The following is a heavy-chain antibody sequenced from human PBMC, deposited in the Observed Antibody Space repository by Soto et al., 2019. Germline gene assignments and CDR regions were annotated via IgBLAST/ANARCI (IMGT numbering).Heavy chain of an antibody. CDR1: GGSISSGGYY. V-gene: IGHV4-31*03. Sequence: SETLSLTCTVSGGSISSGGYYWSWIRQHPGKGLEWIGYIYYSGSTYYNPSLKSRVTISVDTSKNHFSLKLSSVTAADTAVYYCARGYCSGGSCYSSYWFDPWGQGTLVTVSS. D-gene: IGHD2-15*01. J-gene: IGHJ5*02. CDR2: IYYSGST. CDR3: ARGYCSGGSCYSSYWFDP.